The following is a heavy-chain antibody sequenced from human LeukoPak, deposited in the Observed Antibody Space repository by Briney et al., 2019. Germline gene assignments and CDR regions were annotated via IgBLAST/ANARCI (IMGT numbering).Heavy chain of an antibody. D-gene: IGHD2-2*01. CDR2: IYYSGST. Sequence: SETLSLTCTVSGGSISSYYWSWIRQPPGKGLEWIGYIYYSGSTNYNPSLKSRVTISVDTSKNQFSLKLSSVTAADTAVYYCAGNIVVVPARPVDYWGQGTLVTVSS. V-gene: IGHV4-59*12. CDR3: AGNIVVVPARPVDY. J-gene: IGHJ4*02. CDR1: GGSISSYY.